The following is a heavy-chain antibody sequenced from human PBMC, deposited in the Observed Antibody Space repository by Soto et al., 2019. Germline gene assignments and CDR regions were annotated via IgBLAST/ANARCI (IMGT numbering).Heavy chain of an antibody. V-gene: IGHV4-30-4*01. CDR3: ARGGITGTTDYYYYGMDV. J-gene: IGHJ6*02. CDR2: IYYSGST. CDR1: GGSISSGDYY. D-gene: IGHD1-7*01. Sequence: SETLSLTCTVSGGSISSGDYYWSWIRQPPGKGLEWIGYIYYSGSTYYNPSLKSRVTISVDTSKNQFSLKLSSVTAADTAVYYCARGGITGTTDYYYYGMDVWGQGTTVTVS.